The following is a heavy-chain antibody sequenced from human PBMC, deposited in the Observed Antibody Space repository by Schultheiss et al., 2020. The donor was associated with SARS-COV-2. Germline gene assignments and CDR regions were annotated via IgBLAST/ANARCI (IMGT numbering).Heavy chain of an antibody. V-gene: IGHV3-11*01. J-gene: IGHJ3*02. CDR3: AKGVGWITMIVVGDAFDI. CDR1: GFTFSDYY. CDR2: ISSSGSTI. Sequence: GGSLRLSCAASGFTFSDYYMSWIRQAPGKGLEWVSYISSSGSTIYYADSVKGRFTISRDNAKSSLYLQMNSLRAEDTAVYYCAKGVGWITMIVVGDAFDIWGQGTMVTVSS. D-gene: IGHD3-22*01.